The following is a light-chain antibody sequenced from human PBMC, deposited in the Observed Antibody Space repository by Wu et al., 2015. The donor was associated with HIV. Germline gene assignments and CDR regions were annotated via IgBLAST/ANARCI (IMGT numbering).Light chain of an antibody. CDR3: QQRSNWPWT. CDR1: QSVRNY. J-gene: IGKJ1*01. CDR2: DAS. V-gene: IGKV3-11*01. Sequence: EIVLTQSPATLSLSPGERATLSCRASQSVRNYLAWFQQKPGQAPRLLIYDASNRATGIPARFSGSGSGTDFTLTISSLEPEDFALYYCQQRSNWPWTFSQGTKVEF.